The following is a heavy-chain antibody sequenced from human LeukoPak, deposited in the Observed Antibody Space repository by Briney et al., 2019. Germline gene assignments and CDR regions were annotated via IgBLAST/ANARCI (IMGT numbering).Heavy chain of an antibody. Sequence: SVTVSCTASGGTFSSYAISWVRQAPGQGLEWMGGIIPIFGTANYAQKFQGRVTITADDSTSTAYMELSSLRSEDTAVYYCASGADSSSWPLYFDYWGQGTLVTVSS. V-gene: IGHV1-69*13. J-gene: IGHJ4*02. CDR1: GGTFSSYA. CDR3: ASGADSSSWPLYFDY. D-gene: IGHD6-13*01. CDR2: IIPIFGTA.